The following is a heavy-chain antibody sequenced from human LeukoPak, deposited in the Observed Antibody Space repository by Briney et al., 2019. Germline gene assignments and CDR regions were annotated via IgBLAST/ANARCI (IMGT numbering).Heavy chain of an antibody. CDR1: GGSISSYY. CDR3: ARWGYDIMTGYYIPDY. Sequence: PSETLSLTCTVSGGSISSYYLSWIRQPPGQGLEWIGYIYYSGSTNYNPSLKSRVTISVDTSKNQFSLKLSSVTAADTAVYYCARWGYDIMTGYYIPDYWGQGTLVTVSS. D-gene: IGHD3-9*01. J-gene: IGHJ4*02. V-gene: IGHV4-59*01. CDR2: IYYSGST.